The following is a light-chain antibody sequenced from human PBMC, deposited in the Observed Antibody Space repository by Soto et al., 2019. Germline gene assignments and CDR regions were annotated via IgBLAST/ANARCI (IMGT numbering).Light chain of an antibody. J-gene: IGKJ2*01. V-gene: IGKV1-39*01. CDR1: QTIIFY. CDR2: AAS. CDR3: KQYNSYYT. Sequence: DIQMTQSPSSLSASVGDRVTITCRTNQTIIFYLNWYQQKPGKAPKLLIYAASNLQSGVPSRFSGSGSGTEFTLTISSLQPEDFATYYCKQYNSYYTFGQGTKLEIK.